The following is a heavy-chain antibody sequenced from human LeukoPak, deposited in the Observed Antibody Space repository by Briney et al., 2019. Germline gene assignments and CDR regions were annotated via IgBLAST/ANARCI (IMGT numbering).Heavy chain of an antibody. Sequence: GASVKVSCKASGYTFTSYYMHWVRQAPGQGLEWMGIVNPSGGSTSYAQKFQGRVTMTRDMSTSTVYMELSSLRSEDTAVYYCARDGYSRGNWSDPWGQGTLVTVSS. D-gene: IGHD5-18*01. V-gene: IGHV1-46*01. CDR3: ARDGYSRGNWSDP. J-gene: IGHJ5*02. CDR1: GYTFTSYY. CDR2: VNPSGGST.